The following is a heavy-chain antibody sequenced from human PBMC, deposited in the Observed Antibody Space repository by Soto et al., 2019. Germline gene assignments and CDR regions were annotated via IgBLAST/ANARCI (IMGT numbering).Heavy chain of an antibody. V-gene: IGHV4-59*04. CDR3: ARHGTYGSGSRYYYYYMDV. CDR1: GGSISSYY. J-gene: IGHJ6*03. D-gene: IGHD3-10*01. CDR2: IYYSGST. Sequence: PSETLSLTCTVSGGSISSYYWSWIRQPPGKGLEWIGYIYYSGSTYYNPSLKSRVTISVDTSKNQFSLKLSSVTAADTAVYYCARHGTYGSGSRYYYYYMDVWGKGTTVTVSS.